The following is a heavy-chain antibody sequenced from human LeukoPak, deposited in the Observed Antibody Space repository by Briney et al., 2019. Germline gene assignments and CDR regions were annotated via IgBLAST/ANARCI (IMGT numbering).Heavy chain of an antibody. D-gene: IGHD5-18*01. CDR3: ASESTYRYNY. V-gene: IGHV4-59*12. Sequence: ASETLSLTCTVSGGSISSYYWSWIRQPPGKGLEWIGYIYYSGSTNYNPSLKSRVTISVDTSKNQFSLKLSSVTAADTAVYYCASESTYRYNYWGQGTLVTVSS. CDR2: IYYSGST. J-gene: IGHJ4*02. CDR1: GGSISSYY.